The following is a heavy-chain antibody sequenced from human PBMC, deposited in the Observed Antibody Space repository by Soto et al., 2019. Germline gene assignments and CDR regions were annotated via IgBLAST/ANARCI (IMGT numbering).Heavy chain of an antibody. J-gene: IGHJ4*01. CDR2: ISQSAGGNT. D-gene: IGHD1-7*01. V-gene: IGHV3-23*01. Sequence: GGSLRLSWAASGFTFRSNGMMWVRQAPGKGLEWASAISQSAGGNTYYADSVKGRFTISRDDSKNTLYLQMDSLRPEDAAQYYCAGWNYDYWGHGTQVTVSS. CDR3: AGWNYDY. CDR1: GFTFRSNG.